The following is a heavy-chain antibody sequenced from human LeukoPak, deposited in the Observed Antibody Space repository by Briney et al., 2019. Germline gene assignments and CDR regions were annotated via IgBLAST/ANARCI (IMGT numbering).Heavy chain of an antibody. D-gene: IGHD3-22*01. CDR3: ARAPRSAYDRNGYYFLDQ. CDR1: GYTFTGYY. J-gene: IGHJ4*02. V-gene: IGHV1-2*02. CDR2: LNPITGGT. Sequence: GASVKVSCKASGYTFTGYYIHWVRQAPGQGLEWMGWLNPITGGTNYAQNFQGRVTLTRDTSISTIYMELSRLRSDDTAIYYCARAPRSAYDRNGYYFLDQWGRGTPVTVSS.